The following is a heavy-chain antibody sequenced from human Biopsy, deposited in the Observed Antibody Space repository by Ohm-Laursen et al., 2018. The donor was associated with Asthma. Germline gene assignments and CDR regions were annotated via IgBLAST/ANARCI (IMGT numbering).Heavy chain of an antibody. CDR3: ARAVNSGSYWYFDL. V-gene: IGHV4-39*02. CDR2: IYYSGRT. Sequence: SETLSLTCIVSGDAMSTSGSYWGWIRQSPGKGLEWIGSIYYSGRTYYNPSLESRVTISADTSKNHFSLKVTSVTAADTAVYYCARAVNSGSYWYFDLWGRGDLVTVSS. J-gene: IGHJ2*01. D-gene: IGHD6-6*01. CDR1: GDAMSTSGSY.